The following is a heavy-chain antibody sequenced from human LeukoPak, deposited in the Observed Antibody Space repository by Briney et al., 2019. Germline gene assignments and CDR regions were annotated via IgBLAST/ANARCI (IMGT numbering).Heavy chain of an antibody. CDR2: IKEDGSEK. CDR1: GFTFSSYW. D-gene: IGHD5-18*01. CDR3: ASLDATMVNGDY. J-gene: IGHJ4*02. V-gene: IGHV3-7*01. Sequence: PGGSLRLSCVASGFTFSSYWMSWVRQAPGKGLEWVANIKEDGSEKNYVDSVKGRFTISRDNAKTSLYLQINSLRAEDTAVYYCASLDATMVNGDYWGQGTLVTVSS.